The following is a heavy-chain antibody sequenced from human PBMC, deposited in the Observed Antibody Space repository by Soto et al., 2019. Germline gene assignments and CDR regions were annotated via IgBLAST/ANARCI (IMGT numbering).Heavy chain of an antibody. CDR1: VDAISSIHW. CDR2: VYHTGTT. D-gene: IGHD3-3*01. CDR3: ARTFDFWDRYSPLDY. Sequence: LSRTCDVSVDAISSIHWCIWVRQPPGKGLQWIGEVYHTGTTNYNPSLKSRVTISVDKSQNHFSLNVTSVTAADTAVYFCARTFDFWDRYSPLDYWGQGTLVTVSS. V-gene: IGHV4-4*01. J-gene: IGHJ4*02.